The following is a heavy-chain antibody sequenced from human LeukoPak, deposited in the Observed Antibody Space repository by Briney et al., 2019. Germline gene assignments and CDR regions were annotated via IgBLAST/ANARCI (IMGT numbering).Heavy chain of an antibody. CDR2: ISSSSSYI. V-gene: IGHV3-21*01. Sequence: GGSLRLSCAASGFTFSSYSMNWVRQAPGKGLEWVSSISSSSSYIYYADSVKGRFTISRDNAKNSLYLQMNSLRAEDTAVYYCARDLGIVGPRRFDPWGQGTLVTVSS. CDR3: ARDLGIVGPRRFDP. CDR1: GFTFSSYS. J-gene: IGHJ5*02. D-gene: IGHD1-26*01.